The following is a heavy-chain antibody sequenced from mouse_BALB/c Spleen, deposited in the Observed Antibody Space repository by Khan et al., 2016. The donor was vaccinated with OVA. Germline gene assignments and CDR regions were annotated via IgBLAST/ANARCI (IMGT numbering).Heavy chain of an antibody. CDR3: SRSGLGSFAF. D-gene: IGHD3-1*01. CDR2: IYPGNDNT. V-gene: IGHV1-77*01. CDR1: DYTFTDYY. J-gene: IGHJ3*01. Sequence: VQLQESGAELARPGASVRLSCKASDYTFTDYYINWMKQRTGQGLEWIGHIYPGNDNTYYNENFTGKATLTADKSSSTAFMHLSSLTSEDSAVYFCSRSGLGSFAFWGQGTLVTVS.